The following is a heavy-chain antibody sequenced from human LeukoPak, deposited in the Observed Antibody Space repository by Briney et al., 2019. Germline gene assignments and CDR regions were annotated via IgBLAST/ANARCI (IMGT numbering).Heavy chain of an antibody. V-gene: IGHV1-18*01. CDR2: ISAYNGNT. Sequence: ASVKVSCKASGYTFTSYGISWVRQAPGQGLEWMGWISAYNGNTNYAQKLQGRVTMTTDTSTSTAHMELRSLRSDDTAVYYCARVSEYYDFWSGYYPGAFDIWGQGTMVTVSS. CDR1: GYTFTSYG. J-gene: IGHJ3*02. CDR3: ARVSEYYDFWSGYYPGAFDI. D-gene: IGHD3-3*01.